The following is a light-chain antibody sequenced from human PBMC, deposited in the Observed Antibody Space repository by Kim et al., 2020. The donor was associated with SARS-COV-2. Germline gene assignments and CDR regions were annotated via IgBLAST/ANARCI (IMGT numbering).Light chain of an antibody. CDR3: CSYTGSYNYV. J-gene: IGLJ1*01. CDR2: DVS. Sequence: QSALTQPRSVSGSPGQSVTISCTGTSTSLDNYNYISWYQLHPGKAPKLIIYDVSQRPSGVPDRFSGSKSGGAASLTISGLQTEDEADFFCCSYTGSYNYVFGDGTKVTVL. CDR1: STSLDNYNY. V-gene: IGLV2-11*01.